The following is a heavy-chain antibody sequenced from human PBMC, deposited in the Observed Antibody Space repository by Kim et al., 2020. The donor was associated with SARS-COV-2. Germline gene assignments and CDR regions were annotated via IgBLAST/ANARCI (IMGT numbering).Heavy chain of an antibody. CDR3: AREPALRKWLLLRFSAFDI. D-gene: IGHD3-22*01. CDR1: GYTFTSYA. Sequence: ASVKVSCKASGYTFTSYAMNWVRQAPGQGLEWMGWINTNTGNPTYAQGFTGRFVFSLDTSVSTAYLQISSLKAEDTAVYYCAREPALRKWLLLRFSAFDIWGQGTMVTVSS. CDR2: INTNTGNP. J-gene: IGHJ3*02. V-gene: IGHV7-4-1*02.